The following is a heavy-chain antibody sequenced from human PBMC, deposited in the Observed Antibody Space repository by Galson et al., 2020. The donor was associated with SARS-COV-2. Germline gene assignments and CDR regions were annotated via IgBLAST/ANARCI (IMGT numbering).Heavy chain of an antibody. CDR3: ARGVGSY. CDR2: INHSGST. CDR1: GGSFSGYY. J-gene: IGHJ4*02. V-gene: IGHV4-34*01. Sequence: SETLSLTCAVYGGSFSGYYWSWIRQPPGKGLEWIGEINHSGSTNYNPSLKSRVTISVDTSKNQFSLNLNSVTAADTAVYYCARGVGSYWGQGTLVTVSS. D-gene: IGHD2-15*01.